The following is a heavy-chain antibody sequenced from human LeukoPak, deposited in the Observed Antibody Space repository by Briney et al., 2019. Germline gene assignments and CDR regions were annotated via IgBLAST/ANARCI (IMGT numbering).Heavy chain of an antibody. D-gene: IGHD3-22*01. CDR3: AAVPPTYYYDSSGYYYAY. CDR1: GFTFTSSA. Sequence: ASVKVSCKASGFTFTSSAVQWVRQARGQRLEWIGWIVVGSGNTNYAQKFQERVTITRDMSTSTAYMELSSLRSEDTAVYYCAAVPPTYYYDSSGYYYAYWGQGTLVTVSS. J-gene: IGHJ4*02. CDR2: IVVGSGNT. V-gene: IGHV1-58*01.